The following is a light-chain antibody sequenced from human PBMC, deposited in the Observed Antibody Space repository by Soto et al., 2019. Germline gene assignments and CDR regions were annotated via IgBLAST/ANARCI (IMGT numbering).Light chain of an antibody. V-gene: IGKV1-5*03. Sequence: DIPLTQSPSTLSASVGDRVTITCRASQSISSWLAWYQQKPGKAPKFLIYKTSNLESGVPSRFSGSGSGTEFTLTSSSLQPDDFATYYCQYYNNYCWTFGQGTKVEIK. CDR2: KTS. CDR3: QYYNNYCWT. CDR1: QSISSW. J-gene: IGKJ1*01.